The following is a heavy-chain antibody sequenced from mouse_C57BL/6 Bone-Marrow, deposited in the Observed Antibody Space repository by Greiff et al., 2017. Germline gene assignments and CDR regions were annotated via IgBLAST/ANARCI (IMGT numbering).Heavy chain of an antibody. CDR2: IDPENGDT. D-gene: IGHD2-4*01. V-gene: IGHV14-4*01. CDR1: GFNIKDDY. CDR3: TSDYGGG. Sequence: EVQLQQSGAELVRPGASVKLSCTASGFNIKDDYMHWVKQRPEQGLEWIGWIDPENGDTEYASKFQGKATITADTSSNTAYLQLSSLTSEDTAVYYCTSDYGGGWGHGTTLTVSS. J-gene: IGHJ2*01.